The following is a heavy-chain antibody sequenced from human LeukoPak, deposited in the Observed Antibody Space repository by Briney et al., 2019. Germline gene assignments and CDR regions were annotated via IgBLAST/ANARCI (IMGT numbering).Heavy chain of an antibody. CDR3: MAAAGYNYGQC. V-gene: IGHV3-53*01. CDR2: LYIGGNT. D-gene: IGHD5-18*01. Sequence: PGGSLRLSCAASGFTFSNAWMNWVRQAPGEGLEWVSALYIGGNTYYVDSVRGRFTISRDNSKNTLYLQMNSLRAEDTAIYYCMAAAGYNYGQCWGQGTLVTVSS. CDR1: GFTFSNAW. J-gene: IGHJ4*02.